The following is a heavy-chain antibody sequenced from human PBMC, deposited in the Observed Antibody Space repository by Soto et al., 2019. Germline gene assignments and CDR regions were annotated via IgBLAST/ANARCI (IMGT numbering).Heavy chain of an antibody. Sequence: SVKVSCTPSVGKFSCYAILWVRQAPRQGLEWTGGTLPILGTANCAQKFQGRVTITADESRSTAYMELSSLRAEATAVYYCAREPGPTLYIVGTIRDYYSGMDVWGQGTTVTVSS. V-gene: IGHV1-69*13. D-gene: IGHD5-12*01. CDR3: AREPGPTLYIVGTIRDYYSGMDV. CDR2: TLPILGTA. J-gene: IGHJ6*02. CDR1: VGKFSCYA.